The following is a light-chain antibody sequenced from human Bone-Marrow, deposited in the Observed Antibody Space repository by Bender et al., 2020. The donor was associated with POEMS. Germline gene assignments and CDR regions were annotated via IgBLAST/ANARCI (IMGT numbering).Light chain of an antibody. Sequence: SYEVTQPPSVSVSPGQTASITCSGDDLGDKYVAWYQQKPGQPPGLVIYQDTKRPSGIPERFSGSNSGNTATLTIGGTQAMDEADYYCQAWDTDSVIFGGGTKLTVL. CDR3: QAWDTDSVI. J-gene: IGLJ2*01. CDR1: DLGDKY. CDR2: QDT. V-gene: IGLV3-1*01.